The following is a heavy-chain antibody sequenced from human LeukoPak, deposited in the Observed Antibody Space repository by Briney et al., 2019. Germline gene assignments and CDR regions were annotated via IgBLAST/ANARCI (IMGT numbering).Heavy chain of an antibody. CDR3: ARSSLPGIAVAGTFYY. CDR1: GYTFTGYY. D-gene: IGHD6-19*01. Sequence: GASVKVSCKASGYTFTGYYMHWVRQATGQGLEWMGWINPNSGGTNYAQKFQGRVTMTRDTSISTAYMELSRLRSDDTAVYYCARSSLPGIAVAGTFYYWGQGTLVTVSS. J-gene: IGHJ4*02. V-gene: IGHV1-2*02. CDR2: INPNSGGT.